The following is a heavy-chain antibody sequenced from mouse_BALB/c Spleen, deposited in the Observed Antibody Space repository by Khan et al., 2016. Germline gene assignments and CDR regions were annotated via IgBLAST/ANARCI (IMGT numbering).Heavy chain of an antibody. V-gene: IGHV3-1*02. CDR2: IHYSGST. D-gene: IGHD1-1*02. Sequence: EVQLQQSGPDLVKPSQSLSLTCTVTGYSITSGYIWHWIRQFPGNILECMGYIHYSGSTNYNPSLKSRIPITPDTSKNQFFLQLNSVTTEDTATKYCARYGYYAFDYWGQGTTVTVSS. CDR3: ARYGYYAFDY. J-gene: IGHJ4*01. CDR1: GYSITSGYI.